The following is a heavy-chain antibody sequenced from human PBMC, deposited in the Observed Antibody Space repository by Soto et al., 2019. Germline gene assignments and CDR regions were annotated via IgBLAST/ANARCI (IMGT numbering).Heavy chain of an antibody. J-gene: IGHJ3*02. CDR1: GRTFIHHW. CDR2: IYPGDSDA. Sequence: VESLKISCKSSGRTFIHHWNACVRQVAVKGLEWMGIIYPGDSDARYSPSFAGQVTISVDKSITTAYLHWSSLEASDSAVYYCARQGDMAETPADAFDIWGQGTLVTVSS. V-gene: IGHV5-51*01. CDR3: ARQGDMAETPADAFDI. D-gene: IGHD6-19*01.